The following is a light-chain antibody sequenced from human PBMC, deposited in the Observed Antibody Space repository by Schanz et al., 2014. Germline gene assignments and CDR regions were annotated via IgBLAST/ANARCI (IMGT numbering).Light chain of an antibody. V-gene: IGKV1-39*01. CDR1: QNIRSY. CDR3: QQSSSTPLT. CDR2: AAS. Sequence: DIQMTQSPSSLSASVGDRVTITCRASQNIRSYLSWYQQKPGKAPNLLIYAASSLQSGVPSRFSGSGSGTDFTLTISCLQPEDFATYYCQQSSSTPLTFGGGTKVEIK. J-gene: IGKJ4*01.